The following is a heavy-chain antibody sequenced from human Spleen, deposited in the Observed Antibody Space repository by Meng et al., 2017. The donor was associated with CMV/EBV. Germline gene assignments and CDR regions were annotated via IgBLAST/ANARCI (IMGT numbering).Heavy chain of an antibody. CDR2: IHYSGST. CDR3: ARGGSWFDP. V-gene: IGHV4-59*01. Sequence: SETLSLTCTVSGGSISSNYWSWIRQPPGKGLEWIGYIHYSGSTNYKPSLKSRVTISVDTSKNQFSLKLTSLTAADTAVYYCARGGSWFDPWGQGTLVTVSS. D-gene: IGHD2-15*01. J-gene: IGHJ5*02. CDR1: GGSISSNY.